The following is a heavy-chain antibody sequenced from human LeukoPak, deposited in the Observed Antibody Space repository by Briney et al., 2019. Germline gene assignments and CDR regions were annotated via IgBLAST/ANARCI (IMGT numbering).Heavy chain of an antibody. CDR1: GDSVSSNSAG. Sequence: SQTLSLTCAISGDSVSSNSAGWNWIRQSPSRGLEWLGRTYYRSKWYNDFAVSVKSRITINPDTSKNHFSLQLSSVTPEDTAVYYCAKYNWNDVRWFGPWGQGTLVTVSS. CDR3: AKYNWNDVRWFGP. D-gene: IGHD1-1*01. CDR2: TYYRSKWYN. J-gene: IGHJ5*02. V-gene: IGHV6-1*01.